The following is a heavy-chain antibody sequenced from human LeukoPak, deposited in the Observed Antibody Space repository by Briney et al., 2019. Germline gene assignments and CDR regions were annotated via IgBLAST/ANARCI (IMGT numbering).Heavy chain of an antibody. CDR1: GFTFSTYW. CDR2: ISSSSSYI. D-gene: IGHD1-26*01. V-gene: IGHV3-21*01. Sequence: PGGSLRLSCAASGFTFSTYWMNWVRQAPGKGLEWVSSISSSSSYIYYADSVKGRFTISRDNAKSSLYLQMNSLRAEDTAVYYCAKSSIVGATGGYFGYWGQGTLVTVSS. CDR3: AKSSIVGATGGYFGY. J-gene: IGHJ4*02.